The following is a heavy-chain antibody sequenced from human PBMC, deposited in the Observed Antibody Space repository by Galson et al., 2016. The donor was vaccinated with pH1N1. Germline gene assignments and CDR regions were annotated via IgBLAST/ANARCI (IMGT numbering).Heavy chain of an antibody. J-gene: IGHJ3*02. CDR2: ISSSSTRV. CDR1: TFTFSRHG. Sequence: LRLSCAASTFTFSRHGMNWVRQAPGKGLEWISYISSSSTRVFYADSVKGRFTISRDNAKNSLYLQMKSLRAEDTAVYYCVRDDYESWSGYDAFDIWGPGTMVTVSS. D-gene: IGHD3-3*01. V-gene: IGHV3-48*04. CDR3: VRDDYESWSGYDAFDI.